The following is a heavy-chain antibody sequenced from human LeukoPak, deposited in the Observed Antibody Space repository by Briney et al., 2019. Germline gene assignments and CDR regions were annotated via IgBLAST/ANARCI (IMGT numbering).Heavy chain of an antibody. D-gene: IGHD3-10*01. Sequence: SDTLSLTCTVSGGSISSYYWSWIRQPAGKGLEWIGRIYTSGSTNYNPSLKSRVTMSVDTSKNQFSLKLSSVTAADTAVYYCARGLVTMVRGVIIGNYYYMDVWGKGTTVTISS. V-gene: IGHV4-4*07. CDR2: IYTSGST. J-gene: IGHJ6*03. CDR3: ARGLVTMVRGVIIGNYYYMDV. CDR1: GGSISSYY.